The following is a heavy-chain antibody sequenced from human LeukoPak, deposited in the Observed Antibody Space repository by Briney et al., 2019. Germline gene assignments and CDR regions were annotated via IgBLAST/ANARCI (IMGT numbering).Heavy chain of an antibody. Sequence: SETLSLTCTVSGGSFSSGSYYWSWIRQPPGKGLEWIGYIYYSGSTNYNPSLKSRVTISVDTSKNQFSLKLSSVTAADTAVYYCARALRSNDAFDIWGQGTMVTVSS. CDR1: GGSFSSGSYY. CDR2: IYYSGST. CDR3: ARALRSNDAFDI. V-gene: IGHV4-61*01. D-gene: IGHD3-16*01. J-gene: IGHJ3*02.